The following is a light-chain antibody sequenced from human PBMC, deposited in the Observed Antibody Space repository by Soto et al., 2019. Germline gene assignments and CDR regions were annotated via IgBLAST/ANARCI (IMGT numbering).Light chain of an antibody. CDR3: LLYYHDIQSVV. CDR2: ITS. CDR1: TGAFPTGYF. J-gene: IGLJ2*01. V-gene: IGLV7-43*01. Sequence: QTVVTQEPSLTVSPGGTVTLTWASSTGAFPTGYFPNWSQQKPGQAPRALFYITSDKYAWTPARFSGSLLGGKAALTLSGVQPEDEAEYYCLLYYHDIQSVVFGGGTKLTVL.